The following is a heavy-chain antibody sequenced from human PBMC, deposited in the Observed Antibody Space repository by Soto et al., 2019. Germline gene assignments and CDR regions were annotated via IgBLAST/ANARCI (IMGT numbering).Heavy chain of an antibody. CDR3: AKEAVRWFDP. V-gene: IGHV3-30*18. CDR1: GFTFSSYG. Sequence: GGSLRLSCAASGFTFSSYGMHWVRQAPGKGLEWVAVISYDGSNKYYADSVKGRFTISRDNSKNTLYLQMNSLRAEDTAVYYCAKEAVRWFDPWGQGTLVTVSS. D-gene: IGHD3-22*01. CDR2: ISYDGSNK. J-gene: IGHJ5*02.